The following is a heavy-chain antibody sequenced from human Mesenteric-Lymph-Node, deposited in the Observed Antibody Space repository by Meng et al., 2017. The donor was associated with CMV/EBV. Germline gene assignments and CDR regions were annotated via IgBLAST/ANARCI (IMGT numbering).Heavy chain of an antibody. CDR3: ARGRHYDILSGRGDWFDP. D-gene: IGHD3-9*01. CDR1: FTSHY. CDR2: INPSGGAT. V-gene: IGHV1-46*01. J-gene: IGHJ5*02. Sequence: FTSHYIPWIRQAPGQGPEWMGMINPSGGATTYAQKFQGRVTMTRVTSTSTVYMELNSLRSEDTAVYYCARGRHYDILSGRGDWFDPWGEGTLVTVSS.